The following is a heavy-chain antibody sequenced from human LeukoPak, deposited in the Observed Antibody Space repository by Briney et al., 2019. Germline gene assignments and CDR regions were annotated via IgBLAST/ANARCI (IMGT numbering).Heavy chain of an antibody. CDR3: ARGGIQGSGIDECDY. J-gene: IGHJ4*02. Sequence: GGSLRLSCAASGFTFIDYDMHWVRQVIGKGLEWVSAIGIRGDTHYSGSVKGRFTISRENADSSSYLQMNSLRAEDTAVYYCARGGIQGSGIDECDYWGQGTLVTVSS. CDR2: IGIRGDT. D-gene: IGHD5-18*01. V-gene: IGHV3-13*01. CDR1: GFTFIDYD.